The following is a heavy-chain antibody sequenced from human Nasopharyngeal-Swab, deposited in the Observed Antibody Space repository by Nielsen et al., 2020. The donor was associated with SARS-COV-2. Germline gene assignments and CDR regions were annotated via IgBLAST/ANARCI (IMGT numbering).Heavy chain of an antibody. CDR2: INPHSRGT. D-gene: IGHD4-17*01. J-gene: IGHJ4*02. V-gene: IGHV1-2*02. CDR3: ARDDYGDYGYFAH. Sequence: WVRQAPGQGLEWMGWINPHSRGTKYAQKFQGRVTMTSDTSINTAYMELRRLRSDDTAVYYCARDDYGDYGYFAHWGQGTLVTVSS.